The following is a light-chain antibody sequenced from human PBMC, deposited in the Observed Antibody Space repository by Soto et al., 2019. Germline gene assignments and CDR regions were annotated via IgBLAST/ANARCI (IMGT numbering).Light chain of an antibody. V-gene: IGKV3-15*01. CDR3: QQYDKWPPSNT. CDR1: QSVSSN. CDR2: GAS. J-gene: IGKJ2*01. Sequence: EIVMTQSPATLSVSPGEGATVSCRASQSVSSNLAWYQQKPGQGPRLLIYGASTRATGIPARFSGSGSGTEFTLTISSLQSEAFAVSYCQQYDKWPPSNTFGQGTKLEIK.